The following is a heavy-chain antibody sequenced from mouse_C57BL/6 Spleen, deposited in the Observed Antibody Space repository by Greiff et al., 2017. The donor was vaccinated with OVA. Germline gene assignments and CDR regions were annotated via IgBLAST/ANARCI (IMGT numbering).Heavy chain of an antibody. J-gene: IGHJ4*01. CDR1: GFTFNTYA. V-gene: IGHV10-3*01. CDR2: IRSKSSNYAT. CDR3: VRDWPDGYYADYAMDY. D-gene: IGHD2-3*01. Sequence: EVKVVESGGGLVQPKGSLKLSCAASGFTFNTYAMHWVRQAPGKGLEWVARIRSKSSNYATYYADSVKDRFTISRDDSQSMLYLQMNNLKTEDTAMYYCVRDWPDGYYADYAMDYWGQGTSVTVSS.